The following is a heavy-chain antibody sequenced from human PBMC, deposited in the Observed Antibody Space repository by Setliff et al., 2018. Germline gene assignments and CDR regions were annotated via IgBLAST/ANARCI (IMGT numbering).Heavy chain of an antibody. CDR2: ISHDGINK. Sequence: GGSLRLSCAASGFTFGSYAMHWVRQAPGKGLEWVAVISHDGINKYYADSVKGRFTISRDNAKNSLYLQVNSLRAEDTAVYYCATNPRKGRSGGYYYDDPYYYYMDVWGKGTTVTVSS. CDR1: GFTFGSYA. D-gene: IGHD3-22*01. V-gene: IGHV3-30*07. CDR3: ATNPRKGRSGGYYYDDPYYYYMDV. J-gene: IGHJ6*03.